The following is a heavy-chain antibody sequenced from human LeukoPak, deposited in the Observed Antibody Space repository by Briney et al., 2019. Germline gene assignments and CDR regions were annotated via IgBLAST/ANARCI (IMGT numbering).Heavy chain of an antibody. J-gene: IGHJ4*02. CDR1: GFTFRSYA. CDR3: ARRDSSDWYSLDY. CDR2: ISSSARST. D-gene: IGHD6-19*01. V-gene: IGHV3-23*01. Sequence: GGSLRLSCAASGFTFRSYAMSWVRQAPGKGLEWVSSISSSARSTYYADSLKGRFTISRDNSKDTLSLQMTSLRPEDTAIYYCARRDSSDWYSLDYWGQGTLVTVFS.